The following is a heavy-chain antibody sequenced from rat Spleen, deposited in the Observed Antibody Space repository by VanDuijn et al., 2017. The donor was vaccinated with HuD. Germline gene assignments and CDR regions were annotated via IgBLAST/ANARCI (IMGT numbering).Heavy chain of an antibody. J-gene: IGHJ3*01. CDR2: VWSDGDT. CDR3: ARAGSAAISLGNWFAY. D-gene: IGHD1-2*01. CDR1: GFTLTRYH. V-gene: IGHV2-32*01. Sequence: QVQLKESGPGLVQPSQTLSLTCTVSGFTLTRYHVHWVRQPPGKGLEWMGVVWSDGDTSYNSSLTSRLSISRDTSKSQVFLSMSSLQTEDTATYYGARAGSAAISLGNWFAYWGQGTLVTVSS.